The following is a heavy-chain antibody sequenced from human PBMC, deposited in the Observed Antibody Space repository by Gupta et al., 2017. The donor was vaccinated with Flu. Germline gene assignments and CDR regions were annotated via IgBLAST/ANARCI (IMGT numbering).Heavy chain of an antibody. D-gene: IGHD3-9*01. V-gene: IGHV3-11*05. Sequence: QVKLVESGGGLVKPGGSLRLSCAASGFTFSAYYRSWIRQAPGKGLEWVSYISSSSSYTNYADSVKGRFTISRDNAKNSLYLQMNSLRAEDTAVYYCAREQKRLVIHPHFDYWGQGTLVTGSS. CDR2: ISSSSSYT. CDR3: AREQKRLVIHPHFDY. CDR1: GFTFSAYY. J-gene: IGHJ4*02.